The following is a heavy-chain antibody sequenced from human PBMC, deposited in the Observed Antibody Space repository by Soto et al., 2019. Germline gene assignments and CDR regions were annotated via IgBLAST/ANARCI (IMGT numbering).Heavy chain of an antibody. V-gene: IGHV5-51*01. CDR1: GYRFTSYW. Sequence: GXSLKISCRTSGYRFTSYWXAWVRQMPGKGLEWMGIIFPSDSDTRYSPSFQGQVTISADRSASTVFLQWASLKASDTAVYFCARKDKSGYFNWFDPWGQGTLVTVSS. J-gene: IGHJ5*02. D-gene: IGHD3-22*01. CDR2: IFPSDSDT. CDR3: ARKDKSGYFNWFDP.